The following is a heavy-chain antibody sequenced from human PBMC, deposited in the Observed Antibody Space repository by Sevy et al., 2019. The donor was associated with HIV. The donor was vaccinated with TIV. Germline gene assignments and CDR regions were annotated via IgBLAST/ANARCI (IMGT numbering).Heavy chain of an antibody. J-gene: IGHJ4*02. D-gene: IGHD3-22*01. CDR2: INSGGGST. CDR3: AKDVVGGYYDSSGYSDH. V-gene: IGHV3-23*01. CDR1: VFTFTEFV. Sequence: GGSLRLSCAASVFTFTEFVRSWVRQSPGKGLEWVSTINSGGGSTYYADSVKGRFTISRDNSQNTLDLQMNSLRAEDTAVYYCAKDVVGGYYDSSGYSDHWGQGTLVTVSS.